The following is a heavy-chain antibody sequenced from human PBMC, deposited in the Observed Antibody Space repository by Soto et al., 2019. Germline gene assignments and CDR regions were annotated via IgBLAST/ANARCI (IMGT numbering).Heavy chain of an antibody. D-gene: IGHD3-3*01. J-gene: IGHJ6*02. CDR2: INSDGSST. V-gene: IGHV3-74*01. CDR3: ARETGYDFWSGYPSGDYYYGMDV. CDR1: GFTFSSYW. Sequence: GGSLRLSCAASGFTFSSYWMHWVRQAPGKGLVWVSRINSDGSSTSYADSVKGRFTISRDNAKNTLYLQMNSLRAEDTAVYYCARETGYDFWSGYPSGDYYYGMDVWGQETTVTVSS.